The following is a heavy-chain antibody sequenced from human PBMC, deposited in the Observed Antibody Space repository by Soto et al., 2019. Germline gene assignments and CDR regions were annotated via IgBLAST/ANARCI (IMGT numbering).Heavy chain of an antibody. Sequence: EVPLMESGGGLVQPGGSLRLSCAASTFIFSNAYINWVRQAPGKGPEWVGRVRSKADGGTTDYAAPVIGRFTISRDNSKNPPLPPMGSLETGDTALYFCATTFTGSYSFYFDSWGQGTLVTVSS. CDR1: TFIFSNAY. V-gene: IGHV3-15*07. CDR3: ATTFTGSYSFYFDS. D-gene: IGHD1-26*01. CDR2: VRSKADGGTT. J-gene: IGHJ4*02.